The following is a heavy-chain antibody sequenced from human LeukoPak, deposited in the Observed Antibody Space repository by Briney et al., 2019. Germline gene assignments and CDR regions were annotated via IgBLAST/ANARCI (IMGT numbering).Heavy chain of an antibody. CDR1: GGTFSSYA. J-gene: IGHJ4*02. V-gene: IGHV1-69*04. CDR2: IIPILGIA. D-gene: IGHD4-17*01. Sequence: ASVKVSCKASGGTFSSYAIRWVRQAPGQGLEWMGRIIPILGIANYAQKFQGRVMITADKSTSTAYMELSSLRSEDTAVYYCARARYAVTPYALFDYWGQGTLVTVSS. CDR3: ARARYAVTPYALFDY.